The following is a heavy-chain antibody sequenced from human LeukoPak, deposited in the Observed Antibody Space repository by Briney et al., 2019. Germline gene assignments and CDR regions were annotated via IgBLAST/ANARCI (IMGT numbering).Heavy chain of an antibody. V-gene: IGHV3-15*07. Sequence: GSLRLPCAASGFTFSNAWMNWVRQAPGKGLEWVGRIKSKTDGGTTDYAAPVKGRFTISRDDSKNTLYLQMNSLKTEDTAVYYCTTDRVDTAMATRGDYWGQGTLVTVSS. CDR2: IKSKTDGGTT. D-gene: IGHD5-18*01. CDR1: GFTFSNAW. J-gene: IGHJ4*02. CDR3: TTDRVDTAMATRGDY.